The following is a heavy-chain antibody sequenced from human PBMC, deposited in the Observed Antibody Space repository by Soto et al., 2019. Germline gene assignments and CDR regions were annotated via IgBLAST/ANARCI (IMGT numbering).Heavy chain of an antibody. J-gene: IGHJ4*02. CDR1: GFTFSHYA. D-gene: IGHD1-26*01. CDR3: AMAGELYYFDY. Sequence: EVQLLESGGGLVQPGGSLRLSCAASGFTFSHYAMSWVRQAPGKGLEWVSSISSSGSSTYYADSVKGLVTISTDHSKNILYLQMDNLRVEDTAIYYCAMAGELYYFDYRGQGTLVSVSS. V-gene: IGHV3-23*01. CDR2: ISSSGSST.